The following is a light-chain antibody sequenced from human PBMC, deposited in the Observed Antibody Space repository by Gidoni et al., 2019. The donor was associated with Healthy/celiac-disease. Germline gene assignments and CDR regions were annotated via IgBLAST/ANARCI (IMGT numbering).Light chain of an antibody. J-gene: IGLJ3*02. V-gene: IGLV1-40*01. CDR2: GTS. CDR1: SSNIGAGYD. CDR3: QSYDSSLSGSWV. Sequence: LGQRVTISCTGSSSNIGAGYDVHWYQQLPGTAPKLLIYGTSNRPSGVPDRFSGSKSGTSASLAITGLQAEDEADYYCQSYDSSLSGSWVFGGGTKLTVL.